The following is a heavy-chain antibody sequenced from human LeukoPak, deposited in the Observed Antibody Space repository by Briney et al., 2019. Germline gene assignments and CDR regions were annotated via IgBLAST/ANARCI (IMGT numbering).Heavy chain of an antibody. CDR2: IYYSGST. V-gene: IGHV4-39*07. CDR3: ARGSTTVTYY. J-gene: IGHJ4*02. CDR1: GGSISSSSYY. D-gene: IGHD4-17*01. Sequence: LETLSLTCTVSGGSISSSSYYWGWIRQPPGKGLEWIGSIYYSGSTYYNPSLKSRVTISVDTSKNQFSLKLSSVTAADTAVYYCARGSTTVTYYWGQGTLVTVSS.